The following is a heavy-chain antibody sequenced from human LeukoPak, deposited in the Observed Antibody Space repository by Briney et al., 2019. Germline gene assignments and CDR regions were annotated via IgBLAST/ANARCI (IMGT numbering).Heavy chain of an antibody. Sequence: SETLSLTCAVYGGSFSGYYWSWVRQPPGKGLEWIGEINHSGSTNYNPSLKSRVTISVDTSKNQFSLKLSSVTAADTAVYYCARGWFGEPTYYFDYWGQGTLVTVSS. V-gene: IGHV4-34*01. D-gene: IGHD3-10*01. CDR2: INHSGST. J-gene: IGHJ4*02. CDR1: GGSFSGYY. CDR3: ARGWFGEPTYYFDY.